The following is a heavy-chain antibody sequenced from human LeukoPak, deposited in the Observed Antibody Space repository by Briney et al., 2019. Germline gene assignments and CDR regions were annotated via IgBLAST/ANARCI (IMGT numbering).Heavy chain of an antibody. Sequence: TGGSLRLSCAASGFTFSSYAMSWVRQAPGKGLEWVSAISAGGGVTYYADSVEGRFTISRDDSKNTLYLQMNSLRAEDTAVYYCAKDGIRWSHFDFWGQGTLVTVSS. CDR3: AKDGIRWSHFDF. V-gene: IGHV3-23*01. D-gene: IGHD4-23*01. CDR1: GFTFSSYA. J-gene: IGHJ4*02. CDR2: ISAGGGVT.